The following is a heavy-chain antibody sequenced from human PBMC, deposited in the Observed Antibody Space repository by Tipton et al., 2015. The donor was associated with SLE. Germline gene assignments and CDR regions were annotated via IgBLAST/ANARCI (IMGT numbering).Heavy chain of an antibody. D-gene: IGHD2-8*02. CDR2: IKEDGSVK. CDR3: AREISSGAFDY. J-gene: IGHJ4*02. V-gene: IGHV3-7*01. Sequence: SLRLSCAASGLPFRNFWMSWVRQAPGKGLEWVANIKEDGSVKNYVDSVRGRFTISRDNAKDSMFLQMNNLRGEDTAQYYCAREISSGAFDYWGRGILVTVSS. CDR1: GLPFRNFW.